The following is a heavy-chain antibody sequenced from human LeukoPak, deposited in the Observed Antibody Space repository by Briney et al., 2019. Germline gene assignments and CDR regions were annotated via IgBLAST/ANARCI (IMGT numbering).Heavy chain of an antibody. CDR2: IYSDDST. J-gene: IGHJ4*02. D-gene: IGHD6-13*01. Sequence: PGGSLRLSCVASGFTVSGVYRSWGRQAPGQGLDWVSVIYSDDSTYSADSVKGRFTISRDNSKNTLNLQMNSLRAEDTAVYYCASRPRDAAALDYWGQGTLVTVSS. V-gene: IGHV3-53*01. CDR1: GFTVSGVY. CDR3: ASRPRDAAALDY.